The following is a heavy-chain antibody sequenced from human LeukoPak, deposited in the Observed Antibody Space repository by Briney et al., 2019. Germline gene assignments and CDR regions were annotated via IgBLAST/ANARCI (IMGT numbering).Heavy chain of an antibody. Sequence: ASVKVSCKTSVYTFTSYDISWVRQAPGQGPEWLGWINTNTGNTHYAKSLQDRVTLTTDTSTSTAYMELRSLKSDDTAVYYCARGVSGVTPPWGQGTLVIVSS. CDR1: VYTFTSYD. J-gene: IGHJ5*02. V-gene: IGHV1-18*01. D-gene: IGHD4-23*01. CDR2: INTNTGNT. CDR3: ARGVSGVTPP.